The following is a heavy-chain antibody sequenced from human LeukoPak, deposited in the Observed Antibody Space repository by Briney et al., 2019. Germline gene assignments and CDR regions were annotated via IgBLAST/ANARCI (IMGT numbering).Heavy chain of an antibody. Sequence: PSETLSLTCTVSGGSLSSGSYHWSWIRQPPGKGLEWIGYIFDNGGTNYSPSLKSRVTMSVDTSKNQFSLKLSSGTAADTAVYYCARSLRLYTFDYWGQGTPVTVSS. CDR3: ARSLRLYTFDY. J-gene: IGHJ4*02. CDR2: IFDNGGT. CDR1: GGSLSSGSYH. V-gene: IGHV4-61*01.